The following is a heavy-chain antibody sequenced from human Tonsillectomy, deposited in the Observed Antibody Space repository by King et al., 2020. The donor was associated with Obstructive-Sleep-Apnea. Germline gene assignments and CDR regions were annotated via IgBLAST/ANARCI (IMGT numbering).Heavy chain of an antibody. CDR3: TRTIAARSSFDY. D-gene: IGHD6-6*01. CDR1: GCSINSNNDY. V-gene: IGHV4-39*07. J-gene: IGHJ4*02. CDR2: SYFSGST. Sequence: QLQESGPGLLKPSETLSLTCTVSGCSINSNNDYRGWVRQPPGKGLEWIGSSYFSGSTYFNPAPKSRVTISIDTSTNHFSPKLTSVTAADTAMYYCTRTIAARSSFDYWGQGTLVTVSS.